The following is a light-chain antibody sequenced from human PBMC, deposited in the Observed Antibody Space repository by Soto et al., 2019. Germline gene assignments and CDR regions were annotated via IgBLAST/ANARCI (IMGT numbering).Light chain of an antibody. V-gene: IGLV1-40*01. CDR2: GNN. Sequence: QSVLTQPPSVSEAPGQRVTISCTGSSSNIGAGYDVHWYQQLPGTAPKLLIYGNNNRPSGVPDRFSGSKSGTSASLAITGLQADDEADYYCQSYDSSVTLRVFGTGTKVTVL. CDR3: QSYDSSVTLRV. CDR1: SSNIGAGYD. J-gene: IGLJ1*01.